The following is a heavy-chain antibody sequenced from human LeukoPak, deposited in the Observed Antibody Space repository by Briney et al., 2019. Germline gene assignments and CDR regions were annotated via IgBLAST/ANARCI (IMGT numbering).Heavy chain of an antibody. J-gene: IGHJ4*02. CDR3: ARSRFEGSASRLITMVRGVMPHFDY. CDR2: IYTSGST. Sequence: SETLSLTCTVSGDSFINYYWTWIRQPPGKGLEWIGYIYTSGSTNSNPSLESRVTISVDTSKTQFSLKLSSVTAADTAVYYCARSRFEGSASRLITMVRGVMPHFDYWGQGTLVTVSS. V-gene: IGHV4-4*08. D-gene: IGHD3-10*01. CDR1: GDSFINYY.